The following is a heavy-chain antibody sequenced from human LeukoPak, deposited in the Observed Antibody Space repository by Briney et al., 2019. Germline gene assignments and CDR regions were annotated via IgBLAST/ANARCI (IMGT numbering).Heavy chain of an antibody. CDR3: ARQGGYGSGPLDY. CDR2: IYPGDSDT. J-gene: IGHJ4*02. D-gene: IGHD3-10*01. V-gene: IGHV5-51*01. Sequence: GEPLKISCKASGYSFTSYWVGWVRQMPGKGLEWMGIIYPGDSDTRYSPSFQGQVTISADKSISTAYLQWSSLKASDSAMYYCARQGGYGSGPLDYWGQGTLVTVSS. CDR1: GYSFTSYW.